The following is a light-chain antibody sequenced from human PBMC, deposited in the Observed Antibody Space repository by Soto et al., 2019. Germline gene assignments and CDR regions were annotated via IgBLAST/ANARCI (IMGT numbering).Light chain of an antibody. J-gene: IGKJ2*01. CDR3: QQYNNWPPYT. CDR1: QSVTNK. V-gene: IGKV3-15*01. CDR2: GAS. Sequence: EIVMTQSPATLSVFPGERATLSCRASQSVTNKLAWYQQKPGQPPRLLIYGASTRATGIPARFSGSGSGTEFILTISGLQSEDFAVYYCQQYNNWPPYTFGNGTKLDIK.